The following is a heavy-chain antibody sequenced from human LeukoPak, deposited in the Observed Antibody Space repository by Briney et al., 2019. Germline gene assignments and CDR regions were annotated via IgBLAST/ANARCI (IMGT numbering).Heavy chain of an antibody. CDR2: INPSSGGT. D-gene: IGHD4-11*01. CDR1: GYSLNAYY. CDR3: ARGLGLDY. Sequence: GASVKVSCKASGYSLNAYYMHWVRQAPGQGLEWMGWINPSSGGTKYAQKFQGKVTMARDTSISTAYMELSRLTSDDTAVYYCARGLGLDYWGQGTPVTVSS. V-gene: IGHV1-2*02. J-gene: IGHJ4*02.